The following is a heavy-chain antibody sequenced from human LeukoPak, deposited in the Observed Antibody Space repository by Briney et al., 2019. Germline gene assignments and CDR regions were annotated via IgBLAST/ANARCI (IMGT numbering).Heavy chain of an antibody. CDR1: GFTFSSYE. J-gene: IGHJ4*02. CDR2: ISSSGSTI. D-gene: IGHD6-6*01. Sequence: PGGSLRLSCAASGFTFSSYEMSWVRQAPGKGLEWVSYISSSGSTIYYADSVKGRFTISRDNAKNSLYLQMNSLRAEDTAVYYCARDLVMRYSSSTFDYWGQGTLVTVSS. V-gene: IGHV3-48*03. CDR3: ARDLVMRYSSSTFDY.